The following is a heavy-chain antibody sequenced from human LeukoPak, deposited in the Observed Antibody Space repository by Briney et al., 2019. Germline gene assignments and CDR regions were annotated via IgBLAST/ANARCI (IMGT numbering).Heavy chain of an antibody. CDR1: GYTFTSYD. J-gene: IGHJ5*02. CDR2: MNSSSGTT. D-gene: IGHD3-16*02. V-gene: IGHV1-8*01. CDR3: ATGYYDYVWGSYRRVENWFHP. Sequence: ASVTLSCKASGYTFTSYDRNWVRQAPGQGLEWMGYMNSSSGTTNYAQTFQGRANIISNTSIRTAYMELCILTADTTAVYYWATGYYDYVWGSYRRVENWFHPGGQGTLVAVSA.